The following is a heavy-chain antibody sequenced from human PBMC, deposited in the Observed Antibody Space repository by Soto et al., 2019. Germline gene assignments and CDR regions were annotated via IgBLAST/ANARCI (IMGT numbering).Heavy chain of an antibody. J-gene: IGHJ4*02. CDR1: GLSLSTSGVA. D-gene: IGHD3-3*01. CDR3: AHSDPSDDFWSGSPFH. Sequence: QITLKESGPTLVKPTQTLTLTCTFSGLSLSTSGVAVGWIRQPPGKTLEWLALIYWDDNNRYSPSLKNRLTVTKDTSKHQLVLTMTNMDPVDTGTYYCAHSDPSDDFWSGSPFHWGQGSQVTVSS. V-gene: IGHV2-5*02. CDR2: IYWDDNN.